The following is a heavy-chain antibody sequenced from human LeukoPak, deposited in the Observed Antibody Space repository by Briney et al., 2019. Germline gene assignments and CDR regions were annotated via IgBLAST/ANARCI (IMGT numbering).Heavy chain of an antibody. D-gene: IGHD3-22*01. CDR3: ARDSVPHYYDSSGYYGSTDNFDY. V-gene: IGHV1-18*01. Sequence: VASVKVSCKASGYTFTSYGISWVRQAPGQGLEWMGWISAYNGNTNYAQKLQGRVTMTTDTSTSTAYMELRSLRSDDTAVYYCARDSVPHYYDSSGYYGSTDNFDYWGQGTLVTVSS. CDR2: ISAYNGNT. J-gene: IGHJ4*02. CDR1: GYTFTSYG.